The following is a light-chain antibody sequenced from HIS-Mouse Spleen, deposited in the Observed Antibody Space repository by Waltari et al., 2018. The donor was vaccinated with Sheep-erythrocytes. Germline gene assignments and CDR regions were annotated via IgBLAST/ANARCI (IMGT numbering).Light chain of an antibody. CDR3: QQRSNWYT. Sequence: EIVLTQSPATLSLSPGERATLSCRASQSVSSYLAWYPQKPGQAPRLLIDDASNRATGIPARFSGSGSGTDFTLTISSLEPEDFAVYYCQQRSNWYTFGQGTKLEIK. CDR1: QSVSSY. CDR2: DAS. J-gene: IGKJ2*01. V-gene: IGKV3-11*01.